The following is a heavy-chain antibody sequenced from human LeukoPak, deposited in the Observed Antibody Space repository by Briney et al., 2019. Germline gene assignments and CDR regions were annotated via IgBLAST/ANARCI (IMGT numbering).Heavy chain of an antibody. J-gene: IGHJ4*02. CDR1: GFTLSSYG. Sequence: GGPLRLSCAASGFTLSSYGMHWVRQAPGKGLEWVAFIRHDGSNKYYADSVKGRFTISRDNSKNTLYLQMNSLRAEHTAVYYCANPTTRAADYWSQGTLVTVSS. CDR3: ANPTTRAADY. CDR2: IRHDGSNK. D-gene: IGHD6-25*01. V-gene: IGHV3-30*02.